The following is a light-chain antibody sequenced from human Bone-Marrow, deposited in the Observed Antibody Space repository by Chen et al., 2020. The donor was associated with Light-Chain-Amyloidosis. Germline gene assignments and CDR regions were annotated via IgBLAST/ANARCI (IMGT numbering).Light chain of an antibody. CDR1: NIGSTS. J-gene: IGLJ3*02. V-gene: IGLV3-21*02. CDR3: QVWDRSSDRPV. Sequence: SYVLTQPFSVSVAPGQTATIARGGNNIGSTSVHWYPQTPGQAPLLVVYDDSDRPSGIPERLSGSNSGNTATLTISRVEAGDEADYYCQVWDRSSDRPVFGGGTKLTVL. CDR2: DDS.